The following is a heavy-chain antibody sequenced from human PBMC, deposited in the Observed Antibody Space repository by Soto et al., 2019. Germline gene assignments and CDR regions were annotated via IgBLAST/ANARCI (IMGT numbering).Heavy chain of an antibody. D-gene: IGHD6-6*01. J-gene: IGHJ6*02. CDR1: GFTFSSYA. Sequence: SLRLSCAASGFTFSSYAMHWVRQAPGKGLEWVAVISYDGSNKYYADSVKGRFTISRDNSENTLYLQMNSLRAEDTAVYYCARGRRGSIAARPSRGSLAVWGQGPTVTVSS. CDR3: ARGRRGSIAARPSRGSLAV. V-gene: IGHV3-30-3*01. CDR2: ISYDGSNK.